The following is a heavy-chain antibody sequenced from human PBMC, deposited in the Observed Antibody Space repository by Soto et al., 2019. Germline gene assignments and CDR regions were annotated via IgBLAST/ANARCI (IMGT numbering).Heavy chain of an antibody. CDR2: IIPIFGTA. J-gene: IGHJ6*02. D-gene: IGHD5-12*01. V-gene: IGHV1-69*01. CDR3: ARDGYSGYDWDYYYGMDV. Sequence: KISCKASGGTFSSYAISWVRQAXGQGLEWMGGIIPIFGTANYAQKFQGRVTITADESTSTAYMELSSLRSEDTAVYYCARDGYSGYDWDYYYGMDVWGQGTTVTVSS. CDR1: GGTFSSYA.